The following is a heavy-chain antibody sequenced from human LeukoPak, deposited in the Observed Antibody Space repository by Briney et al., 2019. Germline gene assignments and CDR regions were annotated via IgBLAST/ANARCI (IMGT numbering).Heavy chain of an antibody. D-gene: IGHD6-13*01. CDR3: ARPAPHIAAAPSDWFDP. CDR1: GYTFTGYY. J-gene: IGHJ5*02. V-gene: IGHV1-2*02. Sequence: ASVKVSCKASGYTFTGYYMHWVRQAPGQGLEWMGWINPNSGGTNYAQKFQGRVTMTRDTSISTAYMELSRLRSDDTAVYYCARPAPHIAAAPSDWFDPWGQGTLVTVSS. CDR2: INPNSGGT.